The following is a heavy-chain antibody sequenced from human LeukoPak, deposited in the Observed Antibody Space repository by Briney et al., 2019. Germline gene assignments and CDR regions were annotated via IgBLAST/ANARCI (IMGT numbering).Heavy chain of an antibody. Sequence: SETLSLTCTVSDDSISSSSYYWGWIRQPPGKGLEYIGNTLHSGSAYYKPSLRSRVTLSLDTSGRQLSLKLTSVTAADTAVYYCARLQSGTMLDSWGQGTLVTVSS. CDR2: TLHSGSA. J-gene: IGHJ5*01. D-gene: IGHD1/OR15-1a*01. CDR1: DDSISSSSYY. V-gene: IGHV4-39*07. CDR3: ARLQSGTMLDS.